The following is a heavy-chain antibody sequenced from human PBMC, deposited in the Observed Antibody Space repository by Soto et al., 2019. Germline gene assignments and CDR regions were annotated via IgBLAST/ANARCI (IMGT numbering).Heavy chain of an antibody. CDR2: VNPILSMS. Sequence: QVQLVQSGAEVKRPGSSVKVSCKASGDTFSFYSINWARQAPGLGLEWMGRVNPILSMSNYAQRFQGRVTMTADKSTSTAYRELSGLRSEDTAMYYCATSYGSGYRAFDYWGQGALVTVSS. CDR1: GDTFSFYS. V-gene: IGHV1-69*04. D-gene: IGHD3-10*01. J-gene: IGHJ4*02. CDR3: ATSYGSGYRAFDY.